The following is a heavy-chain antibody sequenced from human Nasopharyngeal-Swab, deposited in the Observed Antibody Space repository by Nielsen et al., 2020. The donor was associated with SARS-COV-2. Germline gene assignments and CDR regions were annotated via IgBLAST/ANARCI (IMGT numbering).Heavy chain of an antibody. Sequence: ASVKASCKASGYTFTSYDINCARQSTGQGLEWMGWMNPNSGNTGYAQKFQGRVTMTRNTSISTAYMELSSLRSEDTAVYYRARDREPGIAYYYGMDVWGQGTTVTVSS. CDR1: GYTFTSYD. J-gene: IGHJ6*02. D-gene: IGHD6-13*01. V-gene: IGHV1-8*01. CDR3: ARDREPGIAYYYGMDV. CDR2: MNPNSGNT.